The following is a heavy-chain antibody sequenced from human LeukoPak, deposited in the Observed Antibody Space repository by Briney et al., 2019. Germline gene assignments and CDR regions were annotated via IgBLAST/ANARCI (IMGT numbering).Heavy chain of an antibody. J-gene: IGHJ4*02. V-gene: IGHV3-23*01. Sequence: PGGSLRLSCTVSGFTFSGYAMSWVRQAPGKGPEWVSSIGARGGVTYSADSVKGRFTISRDNSKRTLFLQMNSLRAEDTAVYYCAKVHYTASFPGSVPGRNYFDSWGQGSLVTVSS. D-gene: IGHD1-26*01. CDR3: AKVHYTASFPGSVPGRNYFDS. CDR1: GFTFSGYA. CDR2: IGARGGVT.